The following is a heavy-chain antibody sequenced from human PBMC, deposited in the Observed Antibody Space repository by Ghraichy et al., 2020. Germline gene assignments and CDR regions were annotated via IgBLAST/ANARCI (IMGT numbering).Heavy chain of an antibody. CDR3: AKFARDWPNEYLQH. V-gene: IGHV3-23*01. Sequence: GESLNISCAASGFTFRTYAMSWVCQAPGKGLEWVSAITDNGGTTYDAESVKGRFTISRDNSKNTLFLQMNSLRGEDTAVYYCAKFARDWPNEYLQHWGQGALVTVSS. CDR2: ITDNGGTT. D-gene: IGHD3/OR15-3a*01. J-gene: IGHJ1*01. CDR1: GFTFRTYA.